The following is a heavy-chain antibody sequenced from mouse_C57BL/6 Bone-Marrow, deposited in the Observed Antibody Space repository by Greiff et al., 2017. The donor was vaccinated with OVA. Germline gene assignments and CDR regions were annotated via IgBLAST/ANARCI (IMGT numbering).Heavy chain of an antibody. D-gene: IGHD3-2*01. J-gene: IGHJ2*01. CDR3: AVRQRYYDD. V-gene: IGHV1-4*01. CDR2: INPSSGYT. CDR1: GYTFTSYT. Sequence: QVHVKQSGAELARPGASVKMSCKTSGYTFTSYTMHWVKQRPGQGLEWIGYINPSSGYTSYNQKCKDKATLTADKSASTAYMQLSSLTSEDSALYYSAVRQRYYDDWGQGTTLTVSS.